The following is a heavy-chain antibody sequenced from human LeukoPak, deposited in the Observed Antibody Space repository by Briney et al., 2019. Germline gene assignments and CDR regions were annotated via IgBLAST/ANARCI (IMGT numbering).Heavy chain of an antibody. CDR2: IYYSGST. CDR1: GGSISSSSYY. CDR3: ARQPSSWFTSFDS. Sequence: PSETLSLTCTVSGGSISSSSYYWGWIRQPPGKGLEWIGSIYYSGSTYYNPSLKSRVTISVDTSKNQFSLKLSSVTAADTAVYYCARQPSSWFTSFDSWGQGTLVTVSS. V-gene: IGHV4-39*01. D-gene: IGHD6-13*01. J-gene: IGHJ4*02.